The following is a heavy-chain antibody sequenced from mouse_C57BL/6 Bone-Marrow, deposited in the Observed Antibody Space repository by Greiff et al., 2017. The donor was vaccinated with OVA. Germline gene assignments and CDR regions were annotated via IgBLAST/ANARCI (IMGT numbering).Heavy chain of an antibody. J-gene: IGHJ4*01. Sequence: QVQLQQPGAELVRPGTSVKLSCKASGYTFTSYWMHWVKQRPGQGLEWIGVIDPSDSYTNYNQKFKGKATLTVDTSSSTAYMQLSSLTSEDSAVYYCAREERIYDGYSYAMDYWGQGTSVTVSS. CDR2: IDPSDSYT. CDR3: AREERIYDGYSYAMDY. CDR1: GYTFTSYW. V-gene: IGHV1-59*01. D-gene: IGHD2-3*01.